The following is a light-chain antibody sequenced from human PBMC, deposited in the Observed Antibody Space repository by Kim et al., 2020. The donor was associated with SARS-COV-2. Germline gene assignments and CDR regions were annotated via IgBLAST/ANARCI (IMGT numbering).Light chain of an antibody. CDR1: QSVSSS. Sequence: EIVMTQSPATLSVSPGERATLSCRASQSVSSSLAWYQQRPGQAPRLLIYGASTRATGIPASFSGSGSGTEFTLTISSLQSEDFAVYYCQQYDTWPGTFGQGTKVDIK. V-gene: IGKV3-15*01. CDR2: GAS. J-gene: IGKJ1*01. CDR3: QQYDTWPGT.